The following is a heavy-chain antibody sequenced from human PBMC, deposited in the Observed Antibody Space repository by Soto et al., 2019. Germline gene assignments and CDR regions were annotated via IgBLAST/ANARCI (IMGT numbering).Heavy chain of an antibody. D-gene: IGHD4-17*01. CDR3: ARDYGDPLPYYFGFFV. Sequence: QITLKESGPTLVKPTQTLTLTCTFSGFSLNTSGVGVGCIRQPPGKELECLALIYWDDDKRYSPSLKTRLTITKDTSNIQVVLTKTNMDPVDTATSFCARDYGDPLPYYFGFFVWCPGTTVTVSS. CDR1: GFSLNTSGVG. J-gene: IGHJ6*02. V-gene: IGHV2-5*02. CDR2: IYWDDDK.